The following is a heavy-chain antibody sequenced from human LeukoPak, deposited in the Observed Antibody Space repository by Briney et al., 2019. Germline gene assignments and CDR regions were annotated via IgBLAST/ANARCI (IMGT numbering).Heavy chain of an antibody. V-gene: IGHV3-9*01. CDR2: ISWNSGSI. CDR3: ALLDSSVSFAR. Sequence: GRSLRLSCAASGFTFDDYAMHWVRQAPGKGLEWVSGISWNSGSIGYADSVKGRFTISRDNAKNSLYLQMNSLRAEDTALYYCALLDSSVSFARWGQETLVTVPT. J-gene: IGHJ4*02. CDR1: GFTFDDYA. D-gene: IGHD3-22*01.